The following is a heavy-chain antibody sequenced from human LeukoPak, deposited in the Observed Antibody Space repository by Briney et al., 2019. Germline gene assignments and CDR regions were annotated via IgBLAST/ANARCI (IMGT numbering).Heavy chain of an antibody. D-gene: IGHD3-10*01. CDR2: INPNSGGT. Sequence: VASVKVSCKASGYTFTGYYMHWVRQAPGQGLEWMGWINPNSGGTNYAQKFQGWVTMTRDTSISTAYMEQSRLRSDDTAVYYCARDLMVRGVIVSYYYGMDVWGQGTTVTVSS. V-gene: IGHV1-2*04. CDR3: ARDLMVRGVIVSYYYGMDV. CDR1: GYTFTGYY. J-gene: IGHJ6*02.